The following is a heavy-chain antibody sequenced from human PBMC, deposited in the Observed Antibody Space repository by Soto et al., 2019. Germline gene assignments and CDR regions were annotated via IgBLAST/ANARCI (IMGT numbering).Heavy chain of an antibody. CDR2: INAGNGNT. J-gene: IGHJ4*02. CDR3: ARGPPFDY. V-gene: IGHV1-3*01. Sequence: ASVKVACKASGGTFSSYAISWVRQAPGQRLEWMGWINAGNGNTKYSQKFQGRVTITRDTSASTAYMELSSLRSEDTAVYYCARGPPFDYWGKGTLVTVSS. CDR1: GGTFSSYA.